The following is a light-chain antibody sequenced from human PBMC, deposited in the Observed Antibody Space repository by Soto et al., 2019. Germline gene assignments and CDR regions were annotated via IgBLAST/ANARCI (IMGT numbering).Light chain of an antibody. V-gene: IGKV3-20*01. J-gene: IGKJ3*01. CDR2: GAS. Sequence: EIVLTQSPGTLSLSPGERATLSCRASQSVSSSYLAWYQQKPGQAPRLLIYGASSRATGIPDRFSGSGSGTXXXXXXXRLEXDDXXXXXXXQYGSPITFGPGTKVDIK. CDR1: QSVSSSY. CDR3: XQYGSPIT.